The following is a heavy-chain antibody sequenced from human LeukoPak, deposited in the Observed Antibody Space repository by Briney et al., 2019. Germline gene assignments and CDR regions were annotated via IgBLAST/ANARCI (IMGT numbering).Heavy chain of an antibody. CDR3: GRDRHWNQGNFDY. D-gene: IGHD1-1*01. V-gene: IGHV1-2*02. CDR1: GYTITGYY. J-gene: IGHJ4*02. CDR2: INPNNGGT. Sequence: ASVKASCKAFGYTITGYYIRWVRQAPGQGLEWMGWINPNNGGTNSAQKFQGRVTMTRDTSIGTAYMELNRLTYDDTAVYYCGRDRHWNQGNFDYWGQGTLVTVSS.